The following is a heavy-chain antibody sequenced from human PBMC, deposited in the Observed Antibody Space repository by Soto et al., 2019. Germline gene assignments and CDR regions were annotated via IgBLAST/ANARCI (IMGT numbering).Heavy chain of an antibody. CDR1: GYTFTGHY. CDR2: IGPESGAT. D-gene: IGHD1-26*01. V-gene: IGHV1-2*02. J-gene: IGHJ4*02. Sequence: GDSVKVSCKASGYTFTGHYIHWVRQAPEQGPEWMGEIGPESGATRYAQRFQGRVTMTRDMSITTVYMELNNLSPDDTAVYYCGRGRSGQIVVFYWGQGTPVTVSS. CDR3: GRGRSGQIVVFY.